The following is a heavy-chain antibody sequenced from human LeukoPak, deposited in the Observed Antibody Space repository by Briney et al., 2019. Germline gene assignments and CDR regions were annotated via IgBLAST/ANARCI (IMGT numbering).Heavy chain of an antibody. J-gene: IGHJ4*02. CDR2: ISGSGATL. Sequence: PGGSLRLSCAASGFNFSDHYISWVRQTPGRGLEWVTYISGSGATLHHADSVKGRFTISRDNAKNSLSLQMNSLRAEDTALYYCARALYGSSGYYDYWGQGILVTVSS. CDR1: GFNFSDHY. D-gene: IGHD3-22*01. V-gene: IGHV3-11*01. CDR3: ARALYGSSGYYDY.